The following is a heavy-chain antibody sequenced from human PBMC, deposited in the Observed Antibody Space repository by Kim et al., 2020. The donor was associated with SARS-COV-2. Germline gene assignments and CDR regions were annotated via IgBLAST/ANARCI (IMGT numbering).Heavy chain of an antibody. Sequence: GGSLRLSCAASGFTFSSYAMSWVRQAPGKGLEWVSAISGSGGSTYYADSVKGRFTISRDNSKNTLYLQMNSLRAEDTAVYYCAKGAMVCGDVCYDYYYYGMDVWGQGTTVTVSS. CDR3: AKGAMVCGDVCYDYYYYGMDV. CDR2: ISGSGGST. J-gene: IGHJ6*02. D-gene: IGHD2-8*01. V-gene: IGHV3-23*01. CDR1: GFTFSSYA.